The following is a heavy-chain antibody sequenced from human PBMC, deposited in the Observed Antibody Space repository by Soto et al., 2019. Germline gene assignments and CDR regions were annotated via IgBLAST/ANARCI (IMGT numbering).Heavy chain of an antibody. CDR3: AKDCGYYGDYELNYFDY. CDR2: MSSSSSYT. J-gene: IGHJ4*02. CDR1: GFTFSDYY. D-gene: IGHD4-17*01. Sequence: QVQLVESGGGLVKPGGSLRLSCAASGFTFSDYYMSWIRQAPGKGLEWVSYMSSSSSYTNYADSVKGRFTISRDNAKNVLYLQMNSLRAEDSAVYYCAKDCGYYGDYELNYFDYWGQGTLVTVSS. V-gene: IGHV3-11*05.